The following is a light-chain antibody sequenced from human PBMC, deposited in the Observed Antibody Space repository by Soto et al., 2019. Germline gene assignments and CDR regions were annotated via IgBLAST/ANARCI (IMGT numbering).Light chain of an antibody. CDR2: GAS. J-gene: IGKJ3*01. Sequence: EIVLTQPPGTLSLSPGERATLSCRASQSVSSSYLAWYQQKPGQAPRLLIYGASSRATGIPDRFSGSGSGTDFTLTISRLEPEDFAVYYCQQYGSSPFTFGPGTKVDI. V-gene: IGKV3-20*01. CDR1: QSVSSSY. CDR3: QQYGSSPFT.